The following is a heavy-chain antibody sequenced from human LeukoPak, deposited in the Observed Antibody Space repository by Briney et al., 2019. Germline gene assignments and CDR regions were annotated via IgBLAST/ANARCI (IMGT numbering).Heavy chain of an antibody. Sequence: SETLSLTCTVSGYSISIGYYWAWLRQAPGKGLECIGSIYHSGDTNYNPSLKSRVTISVDTSKNQFSLNLSSVTAADTAVYYCAREVTLHDAFDFWGQGTTVTVSS. J-gene: IGHJ3*01. CDR3: AREVTLHDAFDF. D-gene: IGHD5-18*01. CDR2: IYHSGDT. CDR1: GYSISIGYY. V-gene: IGHV4-38-2*02.